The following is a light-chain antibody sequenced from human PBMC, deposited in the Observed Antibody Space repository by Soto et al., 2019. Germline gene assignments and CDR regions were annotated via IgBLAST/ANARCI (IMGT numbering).Light chain of an antibody. J-gene: IGLJ1*01. Sequence: QAVVTQGPSLTVSPGGTVTLTCASSTGPVTSGHFPYWFQQKPGQAPRTLIYDTWNKHSWTPARFSGSLLGGKAALTLSGAQPGEEAKYYCLLSYGGARGVFGTGTKVTV. CDR3: LLSYGGARGV. CDR2: DTW. CDR1: TGPVTSGHF. V-gene: IGLV7-46*01.